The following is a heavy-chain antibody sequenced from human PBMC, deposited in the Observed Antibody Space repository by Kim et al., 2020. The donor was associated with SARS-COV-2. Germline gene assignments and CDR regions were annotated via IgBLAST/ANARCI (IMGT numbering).Heavy chain of an antibody. CDR2: ISHDGSHE. D-gene: IGHD3-16*02. J-gene: IGHJ6*02. CDR3: ANTFCGELSSYYYDVDV. V-gene: IGHV3-30*04. CDR1: GFTFSYYA. Sequence: GGSLRLSCAASGFTFSYYAMHWVRQTPGKGLEWVAVISHDGSHEYYADSVKGRFTISRDNSQSTLYLQMKSLRVDDTAIYYCANTFCGELSSYYYDVDVWGQGATVTVSS.